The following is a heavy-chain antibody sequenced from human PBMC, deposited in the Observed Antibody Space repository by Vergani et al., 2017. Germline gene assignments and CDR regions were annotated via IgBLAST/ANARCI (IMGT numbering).Heavy chain of an antibody. J-gene: IGHJ6*02. V-gene: IGHV3-23*01. D-gene: IGHD3-10*01. CDR1: GFTFSSYA. CDR3: AKGQRKGSGSRLLYYYGMDV. Sequence: EVQLLESGGGLVQPGGSLRLSCAASGFTFSSYAMSWVRQAPGKGLEWVSAISGSGGSTYYADSVKGRFTISRDNSKNTLYLQMNSLRAEDTAVYYCAKGQRKGSGSRLLYYYGMDVWGQGTTVTVSS. CDR2: ISGSGGST.